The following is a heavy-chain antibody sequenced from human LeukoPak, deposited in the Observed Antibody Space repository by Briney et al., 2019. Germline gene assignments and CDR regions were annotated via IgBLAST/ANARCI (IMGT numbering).Heavy chain of an antibody. Sequence: SETLSLTCTVSGGSISSYYWSWIRQPPGKGLEWIGYIYYSGSTNYNPSLKRRVTISVDTSKNQFSLKLSSVTAADTAVYYCARHGGGSYFDYEGNWFDPWGQGTLVTVSS. CDR1: GGSISSYY. V-gene: IGHV4-59*08. CDR2: IYYSGST. J-gene: IGHJ5*02. D-gene: IGHD1-26*01. CDR3: ARHGGGSYFDYEGNWFDP.